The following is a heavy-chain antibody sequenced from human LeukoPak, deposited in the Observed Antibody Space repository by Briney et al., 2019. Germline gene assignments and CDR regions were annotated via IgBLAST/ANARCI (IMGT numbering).Heavy chain of an antibody. D-gene: IGHD6-13*01. Sequence: GESLKISCKGSGYTFTNYWIGWVRQMPGKGLEFMGIIYPGDSDTRYSPSFQGQVTISVDKSINTAYLQWSSLKASDSAMYYCARPYSSSSFDAFDIWGQGTMVTVSS. CDR3: ARPYSSSSFDAFDI. CDR2: IYPGDSDT. V-gene: IGHV5-51*01. CDR1: GYTFTNYW. J-gene: IGHJ3*02.